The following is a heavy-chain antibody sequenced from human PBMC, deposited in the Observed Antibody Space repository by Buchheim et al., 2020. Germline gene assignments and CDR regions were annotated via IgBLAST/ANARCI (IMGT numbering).Heavy chain of an antibody. V-gene: IGHV4-4*02. CDR3: ARTRKCAVTTYYFYGMDV. CDR2: IYHSGSN. J-gene: IGHJ6*02. CDR1: GGSISSSNW. Sequence: QVQLQESGPGLVKPSGTLSLTCAVSGGSISSSNWWSWVRQPPGKGLEWIGEIYHSGSNNYNPSIKSRITISVDKSKKQFSLKRSSVTAAYTALYYCARTRKCAVTTYYFYGMDVWGQGTT. D-gene: IGHD4-17*01.